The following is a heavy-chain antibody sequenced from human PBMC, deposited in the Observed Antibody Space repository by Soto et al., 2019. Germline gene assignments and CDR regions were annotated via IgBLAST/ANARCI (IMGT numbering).Heavy chain of an antibody. J-gene: IGHJ5*02. Sequence: SETLSLTCTVSGGSISSGDYYWSWIRQPPGKGLEWIGYIYYSGSTYYNPSLKSRVTISVDTSKNQFSLKLSSVTAADTAVYYCARDLGHYDILTGYYSNWFDPWGQGTLVTVSS. CDR1: GGSISSGDYY. CDR2: IYYSGST. V-gene: IGHV4-30-4*01. CDR3: ARDLGHYDILTGYYSNWFDP. D-gene: IGHD3-9*01.